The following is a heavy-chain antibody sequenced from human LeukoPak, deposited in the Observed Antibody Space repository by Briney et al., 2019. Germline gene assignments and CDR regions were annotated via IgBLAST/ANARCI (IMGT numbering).Heavy chain of an antibody. V-gene: IGHV3-30*18. CDR2: ISYDGSNK. CDR3: AKDVAAAGRFDY. Sequence: GGSLRLSCAASGFTFSSYGMHWVRQAPGKGLEWVAVISYDGSNKYYADSVKGRLTISRDNSKNTLYLQMNSLRAEDTAVYYCAKDVAAAGRFDYWGQGTLVTVSS. D-gene: IGHD6-13*01. J-gene: IGHJ4*02. CDR1: GFTFSSYG.